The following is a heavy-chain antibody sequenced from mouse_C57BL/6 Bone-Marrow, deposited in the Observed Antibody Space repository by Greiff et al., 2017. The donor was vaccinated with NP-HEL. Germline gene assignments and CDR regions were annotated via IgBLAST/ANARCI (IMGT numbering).Heavy chain of an antibody. Sequence: VMLVESGPELVKPGASVKISCKASGYAFSSSWMNWVKQRPGKGLEWIGRIYPGDGDTNYNGKFKGKATLTADKSSSTAYMQLSSLTSEDSAVYFCARGGFSGSWFAYWGQGTLVTVSA. CDR2: IYPGDGDT. J-gene: IGHJ3*01. V-gene: IGHV1-82*01. CDR3: ARGGFSGSWFAY. CDR1: GYAFSSSW. D-gene: IGHD1-3*01.